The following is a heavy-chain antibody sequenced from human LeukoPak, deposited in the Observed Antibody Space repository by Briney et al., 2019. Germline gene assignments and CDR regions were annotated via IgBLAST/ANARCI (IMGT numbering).Heavy chain of an antibody. V-gene: IGHV1-2*02. D-gene: IGHD5-12*01. CDR2: INPNSGGT. J-gene: IGHJ5*02. Sequence: GASVKVSCKASGYTFSAYYMHWVRQAPGQGLEWMGWINPNSGGTNYAQKFQGRVTMTRDTSTSTAYMELSSLRSDDTAVYFCARGSGSRGYETWGQGTLVTVSS. CDR1: GYTFSAYY. CDR3: ARGSGSRGYET.